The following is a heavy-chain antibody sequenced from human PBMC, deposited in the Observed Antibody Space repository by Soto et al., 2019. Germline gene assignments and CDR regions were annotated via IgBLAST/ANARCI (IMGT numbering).Heavy chain of an antibody. CDR3: ASFGIAVAGTSSDGGY. J-gene: IGHJ4*02. V-gene: IGHV5-10-1*01. CDR1: GYSFTSYW. CDR2: IDPSDSYT. D-gene: IGHD6-19*01. Sequence: ESLKISCKGSGYSFTSYWISWVRQMPGKGLEWMGRIDPSDSYTNYSPSFQGHVTISADKSISTAYLQWSSLKASDTAMYYCASFGIAVAGTSSDGGYWGQGTLVTVSS.